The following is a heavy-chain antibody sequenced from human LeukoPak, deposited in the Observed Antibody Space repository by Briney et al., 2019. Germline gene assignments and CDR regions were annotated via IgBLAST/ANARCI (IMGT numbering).Heavy chain of an antibody. J-gene: IGHJ4*02. V-gene: IGHV1-18*01. CDR3: ARVGEAAALLLDY. D-gene: IGHD6-13*01. Sequence: GASVKVSCKASGYTFTSYGISWVRQAPGQGLEWMGWISAYNGNTNYAQKFQGRVTMTRDMSTSTVYMELSSLRSEDTAVYYCARVGEAAALLLDYWGQGTLVTVSS. CDR2: ISAYNGNT. CDR1: GYTFTSYG.